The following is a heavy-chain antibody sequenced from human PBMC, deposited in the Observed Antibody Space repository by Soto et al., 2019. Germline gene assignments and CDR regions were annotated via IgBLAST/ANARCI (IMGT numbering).Heavy chain of an antibody. V-gene: IGHV1-2*04. CDR1: GYTFTGYY. Sequence: APVKVSCKASGYTFTGYYMHWVRQAPGQGLEWMGWINPNSGGTNYAQKFQGWVTMTRDTSISTAYLEVSRLRSDDTAVYYCARVETINYALDVWGQGTTVTVSS. D-gene: IGHD1-20*01. J-gene: IGHJ6*02. CDR3: ARVETINYALDV. CDR2: INPNSGGT.